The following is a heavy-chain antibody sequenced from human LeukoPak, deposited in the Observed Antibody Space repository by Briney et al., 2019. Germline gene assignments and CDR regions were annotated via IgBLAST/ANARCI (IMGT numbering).Heavy chain of an antibody. D-gene: IGHD1-26*01. CDR3: AKAHRVKLVGGSPDYFDY. Sequence: GASLTLSCEASGFTLSSNAMSWVRQAQGKGLEWVPVIGSSGDSRAYADSVRGRFTISRDNSNNLLFLQMTSLRAEDTALYYCAKAHRVKLVGGSPDYFDYWGQGTLVTVSS. CDR1: GFTLSSNA. V-gene: IGHV3-23*01. CDR2: IGSSGDSR. J-gene: IGHJ4*02.